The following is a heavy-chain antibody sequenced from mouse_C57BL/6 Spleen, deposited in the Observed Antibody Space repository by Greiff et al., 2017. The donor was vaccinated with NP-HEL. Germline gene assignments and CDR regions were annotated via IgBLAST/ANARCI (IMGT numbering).Heavy chain of an antibody. V-gene: IGHV3-6*01. CDR3: ARDGPLMDY. CDR1: GYSITSGYY. CDR2: ISYDGSN. J-gene: IGHJ4*01. Sequence: VQLKESGPGLVKPSQSLSLTCSVTGYSITSGYYWNWIRQFPGNKLEWMGYISYDGSNNYNPSLKNRISITRDTSKNQFFLKLNSVTTEDTATYYCARDGPLMDYWGQGTSVTVSS.